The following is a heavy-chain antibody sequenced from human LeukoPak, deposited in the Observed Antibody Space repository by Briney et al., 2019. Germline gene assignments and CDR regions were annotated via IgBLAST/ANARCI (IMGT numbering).Heavy chain of an antibody. CDR1: GFTVSNNY. D-gene: IGHD2-15*01. CDR2: IYSGGST. V-gene: IGHV3-53*01. CDR3: VRVSLLTPYYFDY. Sequence: PWGSLRLSCAASGFTVSNNYMSWVRQAPGKGLEWVSIIYSGGSTFYADSVKGRFTISRDISKNTLYLQMNSLRAEDTAVYYCVRVSLLTPYYFDYWGQGTLVTVSS. J-gene: IGHJ4*02.